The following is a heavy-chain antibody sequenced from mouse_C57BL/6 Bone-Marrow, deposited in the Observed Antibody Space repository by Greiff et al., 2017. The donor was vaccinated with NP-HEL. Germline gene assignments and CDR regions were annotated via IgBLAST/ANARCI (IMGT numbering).Heavy chain of an antibody. Sequence: QVQLQQPGAELVMPGASVKLSCKASGYTFTSYWMHWVKQRPGQGLEWIGEIDPSDSYTNYNQKFKGKSTLTVDKSSSTAYMQLSSLTSEDSAVYYGAREQLTWFAYWGQGTLVTVSA. CDR1: GYTFTSYW. V-gene: IGHV1-69*01. CDR3: AREQLTWFAY. D-gene: IGHD6-1*01. J-gene: IGHJ3*01. CDR2: IDPSDSYT.